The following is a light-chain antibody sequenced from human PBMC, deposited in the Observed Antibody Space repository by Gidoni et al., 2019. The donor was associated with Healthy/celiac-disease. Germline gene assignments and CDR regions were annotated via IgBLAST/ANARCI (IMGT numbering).Light chain of an antibody. CDR1: QSLLHSNGYTY. Sequence: DIVMTQSPLSLPVTPGEPAFISCRSSQSLLHSNGYTYLDWYLQKPGQSPQLLIYLGSNRASGVPDRFSGSGSGTDFTLKISRVEAEDVGVYYCMQALQTPMYTFGQGTKLEIK. J-gene: IGKJ2*01. V-gene: IGKV2-28*01. CDR2: LGS. CDR3: MQALQTPMYT.